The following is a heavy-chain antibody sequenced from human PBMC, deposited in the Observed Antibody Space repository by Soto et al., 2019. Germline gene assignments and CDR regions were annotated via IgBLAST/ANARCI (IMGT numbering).Heavy chain of an antibody. CDR1: GGTFSSYA. D-gene: IGHD2-15*01. V-gene: IGHV1-69*13. Sequence: GASVKVSCKASGGTFSSYAISWVRQAPGQGLEWMGGIIPIFGTANYAQKFQGRVTITADESTSTAYMELSSLRSEDTAVYYCARMIVVVVAATRGYYYYGMDVWGQGTTVTVSS. CDR3: ARMIVVVVAATRGYYYYGMDV. CDR2: IIPIFGTA. J-gene: IGHJ6*02.